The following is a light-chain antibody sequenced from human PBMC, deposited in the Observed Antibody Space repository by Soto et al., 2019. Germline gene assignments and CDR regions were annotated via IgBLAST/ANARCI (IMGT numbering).Light chain of an antibody. CDR1: QSIATY. J-gene: IGKJ5*01. CDR3: QQSYSIPIT. CDR2: AAS. Sequence: DIQMTQSPSSLSASVGDRVTITCRASQSIATYLNWYQHKLGKAPKLLIYAASSLQTGVPSRFSGSGSGTDFTLTIGSLQPEDFATYFCQQSYSIPITFGQGTRLEIK. V-gene: IGKV1-39*01.